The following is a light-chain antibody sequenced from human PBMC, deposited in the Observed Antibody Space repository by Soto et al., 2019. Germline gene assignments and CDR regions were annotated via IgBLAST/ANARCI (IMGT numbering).Light chain of an antibody. V-gene: IGKV3-15*01. Sequence: ELVLTQSPATLSVSPGERATLSCRASQSISSNLAFYQQKPGQAPRLLIDDASTRAAGIPARFNGGGSGTEFTLTISSLQSEDFALYYCQQFHNWPLSFGGGTKVDI. CDR3: QQFHNWPLS. CDR1: QSISSN. J-gene: IGKJ4*01. CDR2: DAS.